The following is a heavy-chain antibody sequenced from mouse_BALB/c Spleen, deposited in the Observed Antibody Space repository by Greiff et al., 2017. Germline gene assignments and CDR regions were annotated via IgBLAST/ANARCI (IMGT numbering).Heavy chain of an antibody. D-gene: IGHD1-1*01. CDR3: ARLRYYAMDY. Sequence: QVQLQQSGAELVKPGASVKLSCKASGYTFTSYYMYWVKQRPGQGLEWIGEINPSNGGTNFNAKFKSKATLTVDKSSSTAYMQLSSLTSEDSAVYYCARLRYYAMDYWGQGTSVTVSS. CDR2: INPSNGGT. J-gene: IGHJ4*01. V-gene: IGHV1S81*02. CDR1: GYTFTSYY.